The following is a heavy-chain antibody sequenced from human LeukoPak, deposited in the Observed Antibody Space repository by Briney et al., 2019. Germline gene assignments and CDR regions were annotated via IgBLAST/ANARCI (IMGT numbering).Heavy chain of an antibody. CDR3: ARRPANEWVGESSDAFDI. V-gene: IGHV4-59*08. CDR2: IYYSGSH. J-gene: IGHJ3*02. CDR1: GGSISSYY. D-gene: IGHD3-10*01. Sequence: SETLSLTCTVSGGSISSYYWSWIRQPPGKGLEWIGYIYYSGSHNYNPSLKSRVTISVEKSKNQFSLKLSSVTAADTAVYYCARRPANEWVGESSDAFDIWGQGTMVTVSS.